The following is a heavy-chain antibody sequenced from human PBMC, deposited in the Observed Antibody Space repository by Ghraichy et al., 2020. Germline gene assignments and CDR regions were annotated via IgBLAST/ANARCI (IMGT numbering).Heavy chain of an antibody. J-gene: IGHJ3*02. CDR3: SRDKKRDVTWSAYDI. V-gene: IGHV3-72*01. CDR1: GFTSSDYY. D-gene: IGHD3-3*01. Sequence: GGSLRLSCEVSGFTSSDYYMDWVRQAPGKGLEWVGRSRNKANSYTTEYAASVKGRFTISRDDSKNSLYLHMNSLKTEDTAVYYCSRDKKRDVTWSAYDIWGQGTMVTVYS. CDR2: SRNKANSYTT.